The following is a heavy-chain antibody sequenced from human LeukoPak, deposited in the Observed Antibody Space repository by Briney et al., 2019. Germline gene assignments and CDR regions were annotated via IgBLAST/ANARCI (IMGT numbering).Heavy chain of an antibody. CDR3: ARGRHDILTGYYFDY. Sequence: SETLSLTCTVSGGSISSSSYYWGWIRQPPGKGLEWIGSIYYSGSTYYNPSLKSRVTISVDTSKNQFSLKLSSVTAADTAVYYCARGRHDILTGYYFDYWGQGTLATVSS. D-gene: IGHD3-9*01. CDR2: IYYSGST. J-gene: IGHJ4*02. CDR1: GGSISSSSYY. V-gene: IGHV4-39*07.